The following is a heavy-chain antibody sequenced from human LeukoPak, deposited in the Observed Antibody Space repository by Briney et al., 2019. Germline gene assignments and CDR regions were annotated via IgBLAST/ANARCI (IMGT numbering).Heavy chain of an antibody. CDR3: VKDTLAGVLRFLEWLSPFDY. CDR2: IRYDGSNK. V-gene: IGHV3-30*02. D-gene: IGHD3-3*01. Sequence: GGSLRLSCAASGFTFSSYGMHWVRQAPGKGLEWVAFIRYDGSNKYYADSVKGRFTISRDNSKNTLYLQMNRLRAEDTAVYYCVKDTLAGVLRFLEWLSPFDYWGQGTLVTVSS. J-gene: IGHJ4*02. CDR1: GFTFSSYG.